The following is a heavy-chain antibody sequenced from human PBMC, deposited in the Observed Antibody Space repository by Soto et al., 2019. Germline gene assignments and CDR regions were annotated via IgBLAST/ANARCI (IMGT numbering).Heavy chain of an antibody. CDR3: ARWAVGLGDV. J-gene: IGHJ6*02. CDR1: GFTFSDHY. Sequence: GESLKISCAASGFTFSDHYMDWVRQAPGKGLEWVGRTRNKANSYTTEYAASVKGRFTISRDDSKNSLYLQMNSLKTEDTAVYYCARWAVGLGDVWGQGTTVTVSS. V-gene: IGHV3-72*01. D-gene: IGHD6-19*01. CDR2: TRNKANSYTT.